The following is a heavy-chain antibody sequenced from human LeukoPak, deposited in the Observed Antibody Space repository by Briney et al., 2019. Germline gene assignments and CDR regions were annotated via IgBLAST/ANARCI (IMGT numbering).Heavy chain of an antibody. D-gene: IGHD3-10*01. CDR1: GGSISSYY. J-gene: IGHJ2*01. CDR3: ARHGLWFGESVRYWYFDL. V-gene: IGHV4-59*08. CDR2: IYYSGST. Sequence: KASETLSLTCTVSGGSISSYYWSWIRQPPGKGLEWIGYIYYSGSTNYNPSLKSRVTISVDTSKNQSSLKLSSVTAADTAVYYCARHGLWFGESVRYWYFDLWGRGTLVTVSS.